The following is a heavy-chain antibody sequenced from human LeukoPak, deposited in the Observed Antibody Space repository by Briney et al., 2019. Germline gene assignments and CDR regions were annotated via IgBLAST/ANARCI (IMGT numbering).Heavy chain of an antibody. CDR3: ARDEGTALDY. D-gene: IGHD3-10*01. Sequence: RRSLKLSCAASGFTFSSYAMHWVRQAPGKGLEWVAVISYDGSNKYYADSVKGRFTISRDNSKNTLYLQMNSLRAEDTAVYYCARDEGTALDYWGQGTLVTVSS. CDR2: ISYDGSNK. V-gene: IGHV3-30*01. J-gene: IGHJ4*02. CDR1: GFTFSSYA.